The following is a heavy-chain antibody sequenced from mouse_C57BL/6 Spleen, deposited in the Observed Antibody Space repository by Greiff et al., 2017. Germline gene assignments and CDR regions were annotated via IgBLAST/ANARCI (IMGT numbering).Heavy chain of an antibody. CDR1: GYAFSSYW. CDR2: IYPGDGDT. Sequence: VQLQQSGAELVKPGASVKISCKASGYAFSSYWMTWVKQRPGKGLEWIGQIYPGDGDTNYNGKFKGKATLTADKSSSTAYMQLSSLTSEDSAVYFCARGDYGGFDYWGQGTTLTVSS. J-gene: IGHJ2*01. CDR3: ARGDYGGFDY. D-gene: IGHD1-1*01. V-gene: IGHV1-80*01.